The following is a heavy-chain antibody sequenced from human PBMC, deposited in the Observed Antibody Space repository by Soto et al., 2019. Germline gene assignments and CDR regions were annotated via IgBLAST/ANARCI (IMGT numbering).Heavy chain of an antibody. V-gene: IGHV4-59*01. CDR3: ARENYGSGSYP. CDR1: GGSISSYY. D-gene: IGHD3-10*01. J-gene: IGHJ5*02. CDR2: IYYSGIT. Sequence: SETLSLTCTVSGGSISSYYWSWIRQPPGKGQEWIGYIYYSGITNYNPSLKSRVTISVDTPKNQFSLKLSSVTAADTAVYYCARENYGSGSYPWCQGTLVTVSS.